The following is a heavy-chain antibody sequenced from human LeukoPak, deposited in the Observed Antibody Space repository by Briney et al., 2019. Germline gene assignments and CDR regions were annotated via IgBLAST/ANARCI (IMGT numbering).Heavy chain of an antibody. V-gene: IGHV3-30-3*01. CDR3: ARDRGDGYNYFDY. Sequence: GGSLRLSCAASGFTFSSYAMHWVRQAPGKGLEWVAVISYDGSNKYYADSVKGRFTISRDNSKDTLYLQMNSLRAEDTAVYYCARDRGDGYNYFDYWGQGTLVTVSS. CDR1: GFTFSSYA. CDR2: ISYDGSNK. D-gene: IGHD5-24*01. J-gene: IGHJ4*02.